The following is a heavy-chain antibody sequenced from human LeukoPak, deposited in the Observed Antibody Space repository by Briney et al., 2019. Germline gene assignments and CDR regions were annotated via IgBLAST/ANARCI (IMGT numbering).Heavy chain of an antibody. CDR3: AKDYCSSTSCYFDY. J-gene: IGHJ4*02. Sequence: GGSLRLSCAASGFTFRYAWMSWVRQAPGKGLEWVAVTSYDGSNKHYGDSVKGRFTISRDNSKNTLYLQMNSLRAEDTAVCYCAKDYCSSTSCYFDYWGQGTLVTVSS. CDR1: GFTFRYAW. D-gene: IGHD2-2*01. CDR2: TSYDGSNK. V-gene: IGHV3-30*18.